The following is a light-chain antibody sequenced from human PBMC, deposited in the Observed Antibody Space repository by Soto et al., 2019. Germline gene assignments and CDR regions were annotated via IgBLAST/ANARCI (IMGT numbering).Light chain of an antibody. CDR2: DSS. Sequence: EIELTQSPATLSLSPGETATLSCRASQNVDKFLAWYQQRPGQPPRLLIFDSSNRATGVPVRFSGSGSGTVFTLTIGSLEPEDSAVYYCQQRYNWPPCTFGQGTKLEIK. J-gene: IGKJ2*02. V-gene: IGKV3-11*01. CDR3: QQRYNWPPCT. CDR1: QNVDKF.